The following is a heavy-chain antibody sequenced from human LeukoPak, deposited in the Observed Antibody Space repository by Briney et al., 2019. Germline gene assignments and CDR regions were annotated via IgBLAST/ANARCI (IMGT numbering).Heavy chain of an antibody. D-gene: IGHD3-10*01. CDR2: ISWNSGSI. CDR3: AKDGPKITMVRGVIPTEKYYYGMDV. CDR1: GFTFDDYA. V-gene: IGHV3-9*01. J-gene: IGHJ6*02. Sequence: PGRSLRLSCAASGFTFDDYAMHWVRQAPGKGLEWVSGISWNSGSIGYADSVKGRFTISRDNAKNSLYLQMNSLRAEDTALYYCAKDGPKITMVRGVIPTEKYYYGMDVWGQGTTVTVSS.